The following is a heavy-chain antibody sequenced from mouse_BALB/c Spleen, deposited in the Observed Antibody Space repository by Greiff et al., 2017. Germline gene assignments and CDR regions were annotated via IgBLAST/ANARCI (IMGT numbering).Heavy chain of an antibody. CDR2: IYPGSGST. D-gene: IGHD2-14*01. Sequence: LQQPGSELVRPGASVKLSCKASGYTFTSYWMHWVKQRPGQGLEWIGNIYPGSGSTNYDEKFKSKATLTVDTSSSTAYMQLSSLTSEDSAVYYCTQVGGYDLAWFAYWGQGTLVTVSA. J-gene: IGHJ3*01. CDR3: TQVGGYDLAWFAY. V-gene: IGHV1S22*01. CDR1: GYTFTSYW.